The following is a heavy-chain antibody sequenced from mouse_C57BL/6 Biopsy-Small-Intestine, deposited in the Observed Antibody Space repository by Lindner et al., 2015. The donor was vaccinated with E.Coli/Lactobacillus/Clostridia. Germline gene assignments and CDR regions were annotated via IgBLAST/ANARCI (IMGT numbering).Heavy chain of an antibody. D-gene: IGHD1-1*01. CDR2: IDSGSSTI. J-gene: IGHJ4*01. V-gene: IGHV5-17*01. CDR3: AGGSSGGMDY. Sequence: VQLQESGGGLVKPGGSLKVSCAASGITFSDYGMHWVRQAPEKGLEWVAYIDSGSSTINYADTVKGRFTISRDNAKNTLFLQMTSLRSEDTAMYYCAGGSSGGMDYWGQGTSVTVSS. CDR1: GITFSDYG.